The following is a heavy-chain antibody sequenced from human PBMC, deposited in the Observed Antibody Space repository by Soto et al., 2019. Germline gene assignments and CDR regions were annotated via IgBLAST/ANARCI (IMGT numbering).Heavy chain of an antibody. V-gene: IGHV3-23*01. J-gene: IGHJ4*02. CDR3: AKVGSSGYYSDYYFDY. Sequence: GGSLRLSCAASGFTFSSYAMSWVRQAPGKGLEWISAVSGSGGSTYYADSVKGRFTISRDNSKDTLYLQMNNLRAEDTAVYYCAKVGSSGYYSDYYFDYWGQGTLVTVSS. D-gene: IGHD3-22*01. CDR2: VSGSGGST. CDR1: GFTFSSYA.